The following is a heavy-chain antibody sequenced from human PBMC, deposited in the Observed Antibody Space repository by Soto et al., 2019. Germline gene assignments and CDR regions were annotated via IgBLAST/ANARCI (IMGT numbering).Heavy chain of an antibody. CDR1: GYSISSSNW. CDR3: ARMGYSSGWYWSWFDP. D-gene: IGHD6-19*01. CDR2: IYFNEST. V-gene: IGHV4-28*01. Sequence: QVQLQESGPGLVKPSDTLSLTCAVSGYSISSSNWWGWIRQPPGKGLEWIGPIYFNESTHYNPSLKSRVTMSVDLSKNQFSLRLSSVPAVDTAVYYCARMGYSSGWYWSWFDPWGQGTLVTVSP. J-gene: IGHJ5*02.